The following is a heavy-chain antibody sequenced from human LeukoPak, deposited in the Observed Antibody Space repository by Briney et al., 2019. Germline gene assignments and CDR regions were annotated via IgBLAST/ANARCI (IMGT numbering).Heavy chain of an antibody. CDR3: ARDGGWYGSYY. J-gene: IGHJ4*02. D-gene: IGHD6-19*01. Sequence: ASVKVSCKASGYTFTNYGISWVRQAPGQGLEWMGWISPYNGNTNFAQMLQGRVTMTTDTSTSTAYMELRTLRSDDTAVYYCARDGGWYGSYYWGQGTLVTVSS. V-gene: IGHV1-18*01. CDR2: ISPYNGNT. CDR1: GYTFTNYG.